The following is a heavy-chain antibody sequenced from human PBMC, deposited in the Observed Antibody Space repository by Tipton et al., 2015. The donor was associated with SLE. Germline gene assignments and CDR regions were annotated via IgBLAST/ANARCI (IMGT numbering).Heavy chain of an antibody. CDR1: GYTFTGYY. Sequence: QVQLVQSGPEVKKPGASVKVSCKASGYTFTGYYMHWVRQAPGQGLEWMGWMNPNSGNTGYAQKFQGRVTMTRNTSISTAYMELSSLRSEDTAVYYCARTSDSSGWLIDYWGQGTLVTVSS. J-gene: IGHJ4*02. CDR3: ARTSDSSGWLIDY. CDR2: MNPNSGNT. D-gene: IGHD6-19*01. V-gene: IGHV1-8*02.